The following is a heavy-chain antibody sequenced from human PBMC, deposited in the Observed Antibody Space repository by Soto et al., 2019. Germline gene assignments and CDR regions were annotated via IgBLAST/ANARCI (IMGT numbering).Heavy chain of an antibody. CDR2: ISPKSGGT. J-gene: IGHJ4*02. Sequence: QVQLVQSGAEVKKPGASVKVSCEASGYPFIDYYMHWVRQAPGQGFEWMGRISPKSGGTNYAQKFQGRVTMTSDTSLNTAYMELSSLISEDTAVYYCARPAEYIRDWYYFDLWGPGTRVTVSS. CDR1: GYPFIDYY. D-gene: IGHD3-9*01. CDR3: ARPAEYIRDWYYFDL. V-gene: IGHV1-2*02.